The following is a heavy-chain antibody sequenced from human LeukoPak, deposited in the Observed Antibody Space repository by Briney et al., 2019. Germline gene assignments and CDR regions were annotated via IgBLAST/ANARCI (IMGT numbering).Heavy chain of an antibody. CDR3: ASGGSGWFDP. CDR1: GGSISSYY. Sequence: SETLSLTCTVYGGSISSYYWSWIRQPAGKGLEWIGRIYTSGSTNYNPSLKSRVTISVETSKNQFSLKLSSVTAADRAVYYCASGGSGWFDPWGQGTLVTVSS. J-gene: IGHJ5*02. D-gene: IGHD6-19*01. CDR2: IYTSGST. V-gene: IGHV4-4*07.